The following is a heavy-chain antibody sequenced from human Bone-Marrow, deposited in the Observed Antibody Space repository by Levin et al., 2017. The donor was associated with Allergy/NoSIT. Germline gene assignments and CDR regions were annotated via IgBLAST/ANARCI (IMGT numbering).Heavy chain of an antibody. J-gene: IGHJ6*02. CDR2: ISYDGSNK. D-gene: IGHD3-10*01. Sequence: GGSLRLSCAASGFTFSSYAMHWVRQAPGKGLEWVAVISYDGSNKYYADSVKGRFTISRDNSKNTLYLQMNSLRAEDTAVYYCARDQGALQEGDHYYYGMDAWGQGTTVTVSS. CDR1: GFTFSSYA. CDR3: ARDQGALQEGDHYYYGMDA. V-gene: IGHV3-30*04.